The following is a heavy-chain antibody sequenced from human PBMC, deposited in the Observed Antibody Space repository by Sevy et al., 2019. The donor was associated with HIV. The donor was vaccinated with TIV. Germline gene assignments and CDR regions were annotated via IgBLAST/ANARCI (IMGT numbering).Heavy chain of an antibody. CDR2: ISYDGSNK. V-gene: IGHV3-30-3*01. D-gene: IGHD2-15*01. CDR3: ARDSDIVVVVAATGFDY. J-gene: IGHJ4*02. CDR1: GFTFSSYA. Sequence: GGSLRLSCAASGFTFSSYAMHWVRQAPGKGLEWVAVISYDGSNKYYADSVKGRFTISRDNSKNTLYLQMNSLRAEDTALYYCARDSDIVVVVAATGFDYWGQGTLVTVSS.